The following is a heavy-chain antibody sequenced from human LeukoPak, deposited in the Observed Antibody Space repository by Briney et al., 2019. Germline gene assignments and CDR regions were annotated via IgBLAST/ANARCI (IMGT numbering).Heavy chain of an antibody. J-gene: IGHJ4*02. Sequence: PSETLSLTCTVSGGSISSYYWSWIRQPPGKGLEWIGYIYYSGSTNYNPSLKSRVTISVDTSKNQFSLKLSSVTAADTAVYYCARGRGIMGGYCSSTSCYRALDYWGQGTLVTVSS. V-gene: IGHV4-59*01. D-gene: IGHD2-2*02. CDR3: ARGRGIMGGYCSSTSCYRALDY. CDR2: IYYSGST. CDR1: GGSISSYY.